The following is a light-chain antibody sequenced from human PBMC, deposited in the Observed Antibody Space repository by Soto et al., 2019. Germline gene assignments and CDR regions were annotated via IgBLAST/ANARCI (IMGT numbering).Light chain of an antibody. V-gene: IGKV3-15*01. CDR1: QSVYSN. J-gene: IGKJ4*01. CDR3: QQYNSWPLT. CDR2: AAS. Sequence: EIVMTQSPATRSVSPGERATLSCRASQSVYSNLAWYQQKPGQAPGLLIYAASTRATGIPARFSGSGSGTEFTLTFSSLQFEDFAVYYCQQYNSWPLTFGGGNKVEIK.